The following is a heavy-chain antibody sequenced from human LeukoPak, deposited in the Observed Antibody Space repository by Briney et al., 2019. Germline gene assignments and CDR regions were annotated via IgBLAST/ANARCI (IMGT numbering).Heavy chain of an antibody. J-gene: IGHJ5*02. V-gene: IGHV4-4*07. Sequence: SETLSLTCTVSGGSISSYYWSWIRQPAGKGLEWIGRIYTSGSTNYNPSLKSRVTMSVDTSKNQFSLKLSSVTAADTAVYYCARGLGYCSSTSCASAWGQGTLVTVSS. CDR2: IYTSGST. CDR1: GGSISSYY. D-gene: IGHD2-2*01. CDR3: ARGLGYCSSTSCASA.